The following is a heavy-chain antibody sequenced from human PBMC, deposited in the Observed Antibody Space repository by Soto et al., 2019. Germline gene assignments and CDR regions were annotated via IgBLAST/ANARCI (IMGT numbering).Heavy chain of an antibody. CDR2: IYTGGST. CDR3: ARVFDAFDI. J-gene: IGHJ3*02. CDR1: GFIVSTNY. Sequence: EVQLMESGGGLIQPGGSLRLSCAASGFIVSTNYMTWVRQAPGKGLECVSVIYTGGSTYYADSVKGRLTISRDNSKNTLYLQMNSLRAEDTAVYYCARVFDAFDIWGQGTMVTVSS. V-gene: IGHV3-53*01.